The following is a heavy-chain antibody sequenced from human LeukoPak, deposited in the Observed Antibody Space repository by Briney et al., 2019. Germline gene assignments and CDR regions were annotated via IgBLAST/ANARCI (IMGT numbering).Heavy chain of an antibody. Sequence: SGGSLRLSCAASGFTFDDYGMSWVRQAPGKGLEWVSAISGGGISTYYADSVKGRFTISRDNSQSTLYLQMNSLTAEDTAVYYCAKYYYDSSGYYITPPARAPDYWGQGTLVTVSS. CDR3: AKYYYDSSGYYITPPARAPDY. D-gene: IGHD3-22*01. J-gene: IGHJ4*02. CDR1: GFTFDDYG. V-gene: IGHV3-23*01. CDR2: ISGGGIST.